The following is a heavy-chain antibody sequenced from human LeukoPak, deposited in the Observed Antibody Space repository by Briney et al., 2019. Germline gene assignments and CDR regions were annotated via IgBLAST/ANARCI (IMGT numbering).Heavy chain of an antibody. V-gene: IGHV1-2*02. J-gene: IGHJ4*02. D-gene: IGHD2-15*01. CDR2: INPNTGGT. Sequence: ASVKVSCKASGYIFTDYYVHWVRQAPGQGLEWIGWINPNTGGTNFPQRLQGRVTMTRDTSSTTAYMDLSRLTSDDTAVYFCARALGFCSGGSCLQYYFDFWGQGTLVTVSS. CDR3: ARALGFCSGGSCLQYYFDF. CDR1: GYIFTDYY.